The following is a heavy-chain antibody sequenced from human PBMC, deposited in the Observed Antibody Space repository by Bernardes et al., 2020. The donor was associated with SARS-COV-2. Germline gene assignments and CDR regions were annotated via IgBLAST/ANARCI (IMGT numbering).Heavy chain of an antibody. CDR3: ATGPMVRGGQDFDY. D-gene: IGHD3-10*01. V-gene: IGHV4-59*01. Sequence: SETLSLTCDVYGGSFYWSWIRQAPGKGLEWIGYIYYSGSTNYNPSLRSRVTMSIDTSKNQFSLKLNSLTAADTAVYYCATGPMVRGGQDFDYWGQGTLVTVSS. J-gene: IGHJ4*02. CDR2: IYYSGST. CDR1: GGSFY.